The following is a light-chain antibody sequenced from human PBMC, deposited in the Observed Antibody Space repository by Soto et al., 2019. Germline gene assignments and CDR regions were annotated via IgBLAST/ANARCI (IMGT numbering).Light chain of an antibody. V-gene: IGKV3-15*01. J-gene: IGKJ5*01. CDR1: QGVSSN. Sequence: EIVMTQSPATLSVSPGERATLSCRASQGVSSNLAWYQQKPGQAPRLRIYDASTRATVIPARFSGSGSGTEFTLTISSLQSEDFAVYYCQQYNDWPPITFGQGTRLEIK. CDR3: QQYNDWPPIT. CDR2: DAS.